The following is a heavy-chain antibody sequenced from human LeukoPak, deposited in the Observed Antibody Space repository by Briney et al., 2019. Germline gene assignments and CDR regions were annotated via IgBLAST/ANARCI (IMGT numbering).Heavy chain of an antibody. Sequence: GGSLRLSCAASGFTFSSYAMHWVRQAPGKGLEWVAVISYDGSNKYYADSVKGRFTISRDNSKNTLYLQMNSLRAEDTAVYYCARDWEDIVVVPAAHNYYYYGMDVWGQGVTVTVSS. V-gene: IGHV3-30-3*01. CDR3: ARDWEDIVVVPAAHNYYYYGMDV. CDR2: ISYDGSNK. D-gene: IGHD2-2*01. CDR1: GFTFSSYA. J-gene: IGHJ6*02.